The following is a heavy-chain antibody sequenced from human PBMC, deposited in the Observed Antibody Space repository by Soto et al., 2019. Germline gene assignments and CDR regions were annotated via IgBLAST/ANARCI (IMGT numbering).Heavy chain of an antibody. J-gene: IGHJ6*02. CDR3: AREDVVVVAAGGFGMDV. D-gene: IGHD2-15*01. CDR2: IYYSGST. Sequence: PSETLSLTCTVSGGSISSGGYYWSWIRQPPGKGLEWIGYIYYSGSTYYNPSLKSRVTISVDTSKNQFSLKLSSVTAADTAVYYCAREDVVVVAAGGFGMDVWGQGTTVTVSS. CDR1: GGSISSGGYY. V-gene: IGHV4-30-4*01.